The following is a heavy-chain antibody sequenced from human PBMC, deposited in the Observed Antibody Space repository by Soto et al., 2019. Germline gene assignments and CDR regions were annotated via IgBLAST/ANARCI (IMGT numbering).Heavy chain of an antibody. J-gene: IGHJ4*02. CDR2: LSANSANT. D-gene: IGHD3-9*01. CDR1: GHMFPNYG. Sequence: AAGKVGCVGCGHMFPNYGFNWVRQAPGQGIEWMAWLSANSANTKYAQELQGRVTLTTDTSTTTAYIELRSLRSDDTAVYHCARPPIYDMMIGYFLHCGQGALVTVSS. CDR3: ARPPIYDMMIGYFLH. V-gene: IGHV1-18*01.